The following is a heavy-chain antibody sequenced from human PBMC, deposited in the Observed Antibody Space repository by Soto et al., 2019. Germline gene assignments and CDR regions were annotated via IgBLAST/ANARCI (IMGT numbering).Heavy chain of an antibody. Sequence: LRLSCAASGFTFSSYAMSWVRQAPGKGLEWVSAISGSGGSTYYADSVKGRFTISRDNSKNTLYLQMNSLRAEDTAVYYCAKDQGYGPTYYYYGMHVSGQGTTATVSS. CDR1: GFTFSSYA. J-gene: IGHJ6*02. V-gene: IGHV3-23*01. D-gene: IGHD5-12*01. CDR3: AKDQGYGPTYYYYGMHV. CDR2: ISGSGGST.